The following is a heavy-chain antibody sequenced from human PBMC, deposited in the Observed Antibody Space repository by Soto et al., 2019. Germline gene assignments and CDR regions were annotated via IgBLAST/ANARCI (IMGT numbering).Heavy chain of an antibody. CDR3: ARSSTVTTVDY. J-gene: IGHJ4*02. D-gene: IGHD4-17*01. CDR2: IYHSGST. V-gene: IGHV4-4*02. Sequence: SETLSLTCAVSGGSISSSNWWSWVRQPPGKGLEWIGEIYHSGSTNYNPSLKSRVTTSVDKSKNQFSLKLSSVTAADTAVYYCARSSTVTTVDYWGQGTLVTVSS. CDR1: GGSISSSNW.